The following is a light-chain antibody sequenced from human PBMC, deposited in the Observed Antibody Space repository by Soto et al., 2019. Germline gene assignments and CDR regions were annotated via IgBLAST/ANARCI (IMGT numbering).Light chain of an antibody. CDR1: QSVSSSY. Sequence: EMVMTQSPATLSVSPGERATLSCRASQSVSSSYLAWYQQKPGQATRLLIYGASSRATGIPARFSGSGSGTEFTLIISSLQSEDFATYYCQQYDNWHPWTFGQGTKVDIK. CDR3: QQYDNWHPWT. J-gene: IGKJ1*01. CDR2: GAS. V-gene: IGKV3D-15*01.